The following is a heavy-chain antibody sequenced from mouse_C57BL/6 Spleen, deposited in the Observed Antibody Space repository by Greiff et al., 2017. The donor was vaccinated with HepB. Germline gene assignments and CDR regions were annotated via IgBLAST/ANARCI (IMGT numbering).Heavy chain of an antibody. CDR1: GYTFTSYW. J-gene: IGHJ3*01. V-gene: IGHV1-50*01. CDR2: IDPSDSYT. CDR3: ARWGGNLLPWFAY. Sequence: QVQLKQPGAELVKPGASVKLSCKASGYTFTSYWMQWVKQRPGQGLEWIGEIDPSDSYTNYNQKFKGKATLTVDTSSSTAYMQLSSLTSEDSAVYYCARWGGNLLPWFAYWGQGTLVTVSA. D-gene: IGHD2-1*01.